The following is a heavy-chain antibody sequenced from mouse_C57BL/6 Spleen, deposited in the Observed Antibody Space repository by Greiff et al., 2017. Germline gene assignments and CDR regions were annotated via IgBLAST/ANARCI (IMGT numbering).Heavy chain of an antibody. CDR1: GYTFTSYW. CDR2: IYPGSGST. J-gene: IGHJ2*01. Sequence: VQLQQPGAELVKPGASVKMSCKASGYTFTSYWITWVKQRPGQGLEWIGDIYPGSGSTNYNEKFKGKATLTVDTSSSTAYMLLSSLTSEDSAVYYCARLDDCYYDDYWGQGTTLTVSA. D-gene: IGHD2-3*01. V-gene: IGHV1-55*01. CDR3: ARLDDCYYDDY.